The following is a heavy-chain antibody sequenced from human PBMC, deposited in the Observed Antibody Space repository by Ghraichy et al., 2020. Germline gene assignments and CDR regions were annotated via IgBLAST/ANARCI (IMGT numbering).Heavy chain of an antibody. D-gene: IGHD6-19*01. CDR3: ARSRGGAVSVSYNHGMDV. V-gene: IGHV1-18*01. J-gene: IGHJ6*02. CDR2: ISPFNGNT. Sequence: ASVKVSCKASGYSFITYDINWVRQAPGQGLEWMGWISPFNGNTHYAQKLQGRVTMATDTSRSTASMELRSLTSDDTAVYFCARSRGGAVSVSYNHGMDVWGQETTVSV. CDR1: GYSFITYD.